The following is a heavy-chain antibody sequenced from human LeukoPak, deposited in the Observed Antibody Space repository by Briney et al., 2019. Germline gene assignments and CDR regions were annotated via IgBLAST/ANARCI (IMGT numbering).Heavy chain of an antibody. J-gene: IGHJ3*02. CDR3: ARSLTADDAFDI. D-gene: IGHD5-18*01. CDR2: IYPGDSDT. CDR1: GYSFPTYW. V-gene: IGHV5-51*01. Sequence: GESLKISCKGSGYSFPTYWIGWVRQMPGKGLEWMGIIYPGDSDTRYSPSFQGQVIISADKSISTAYLQWSSLKASDTAMYCCARSLTADDAFDIWGQGTVVTVSS.